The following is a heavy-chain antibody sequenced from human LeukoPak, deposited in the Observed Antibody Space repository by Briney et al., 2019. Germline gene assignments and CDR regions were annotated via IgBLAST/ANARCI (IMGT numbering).Heavy chain of an antibody. Sequence: SETLSLTCAVYGGSFSGYYWSWIRQPPGKGLEWIGEINHSGSTNYNPSLKSRVTISVDTSKNQFSLKLSSVTAADTAVYYCARANPQHQLAFDYWGQGTLVTVSS. CDR2: INHSGST. CDR1: GGSFSGYY. D-gene: IGHD6-13*01. V-gene: IGHV4-34*01. CDR3: ARANPQHQLAFDY. J-gene: IGHJ4*02.